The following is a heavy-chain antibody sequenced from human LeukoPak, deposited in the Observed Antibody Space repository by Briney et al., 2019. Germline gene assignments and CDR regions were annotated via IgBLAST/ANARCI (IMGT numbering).Heavy chain of an antibody. CDR1: GFTFSSYA. J-gene: IGHJ5*02. D-gene: IGHD3-22*01. V-gene: IGHV3-23*01. Sequence: GGSLRLSCAASGFTFSSYAMSWVRQAPGKGLEWVSAISGSGGSTYYADSVKGRFTISRDNSKNTLYLQMNSLRAEDTAVYYCARENYYYDSSELDPWGQGTLVTVSS. CDR2: ISGSGGST. CDR3: ARENYYYDSSELDP.